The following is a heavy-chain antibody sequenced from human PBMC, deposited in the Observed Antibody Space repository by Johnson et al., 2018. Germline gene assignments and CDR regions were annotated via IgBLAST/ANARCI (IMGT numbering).Heavy chain of an antibody. CDR2: ISSSSSYI. V-gene: IGHV3-21*01. Sequence: VQLVQSGGGVVQPGGSLRLSCEASGFTFSGCAMHWVRQAPGKGLEWVSSISSSSSYIYYADSVKGRFTIPRDNAKNSRYLQMNSRRAGDTAVYYCAKDSESGNWGAGGYFQHWGQGTRVTVSS. J-gene: IGHJ1*01. CDR3: AKDSESGNWGAGGYFQH. CDR1: GFTFSGCA. D-gene: IGHD7-27*01.